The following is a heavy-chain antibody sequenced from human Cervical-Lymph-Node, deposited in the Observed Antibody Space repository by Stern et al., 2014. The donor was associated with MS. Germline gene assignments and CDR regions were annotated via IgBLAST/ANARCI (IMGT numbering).Heavy chain of an antibody. V-gene: IGHV1-69*01. Sequence: VQLVESGAEVKKPGSSVTVSCKASGGTFSNFAIAWVRQAPGQGLEWMGGIIPILGTATYAQNFQGRVTITADDFSTTVYMELSSLRSEDTAVYDCARDLSLGVTPFFDYWGQGALVTVSS. CDR1: GGTFSNFA. CDR3: ARDLSLGVTPFFDY. J-gene: IGHJ4*02. CDR2: IIPILGTA.